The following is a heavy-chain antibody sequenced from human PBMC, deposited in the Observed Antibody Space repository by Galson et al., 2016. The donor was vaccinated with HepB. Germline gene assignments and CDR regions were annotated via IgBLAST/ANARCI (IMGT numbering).Heavy chain of an antibody. CDR2: IWFDGSNK. V-gene: IGHV3-33*01. D-gene: IGHD6-6*01. J-gene: IGHJ6*02. CDR1: GFTFSSYG. Sequence: SLRLSCAASGFTFSSYGIHWVRQAPGKGLEWVAIIWFDGSNKYYVDSVKGRFTISRDSSKNTVDLKMNSLRAEDTAVYYGARDSSLSARIYYYFYGLDVWGQGTTVTVSS. CDR3: ARDSSLSARIYYYFYGLDV.